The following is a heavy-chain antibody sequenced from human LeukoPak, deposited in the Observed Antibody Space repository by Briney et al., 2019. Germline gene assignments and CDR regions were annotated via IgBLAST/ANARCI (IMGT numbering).Heavy chain of an antibody. CDR2: IWYDGSNK. Sequence: GRSLRLSCAASGFTFSSYGMHWVRQAPGKGLEWVAVIWYDGSNKYYADSVKGRFTISRDNSKNTLYLQMNSLRAEDTAVYYCATYYYGSGSPPDAFDIWGQGTMVTVSS. D-gene: IGHD3-10*01. J-gene: IGHJ3*02. CDR3: ATYYYGSGSPPDAFDI. V-gene: IGHV3-33*01. CDR1: GFTFSSYG.